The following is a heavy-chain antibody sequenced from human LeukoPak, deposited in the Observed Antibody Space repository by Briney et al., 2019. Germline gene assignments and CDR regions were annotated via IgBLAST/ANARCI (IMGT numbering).Heavy chain of an antibody. D-gene: IGHD2-2*01. Sequence: SETLSLICAVYGGSFSGYYWSWIRQPPGKGLEWIGEINHSGSTNYNPSLKSRVTISVDTSKNQFSLKLSSVTAADTAVYYCARRQVYCSSTSCYWGPYDYYGMDVWGQGTTVTVSS. CDR3: ARRQVYCSSTSCYWGPYDYYGMDV. J-gene: IGHJ6*02. CDR1: GGSFSGYY. V-gene: IGHV4-34*01. CDR2: INHSGST.